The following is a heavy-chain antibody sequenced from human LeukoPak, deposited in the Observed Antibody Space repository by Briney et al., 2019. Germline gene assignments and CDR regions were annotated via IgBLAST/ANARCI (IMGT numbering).Heavy chain of an antibody. CDR3: ERDIAADGSKTPYYFDC. J-gene: IGHJ4*02. V-gene: IGHV1-18*04. D-gene: IGHD6-13*01. CDR2: ISAYDGNT. CDR1: GYTFTSYG. Sequence: SVTVSCKASGYTFTSYGISWLRQAPGHGLEWVGGISAYDGNTNYAQKLQGRVSMTTDTSKSTDYMELRSLRSDDTAVYYCERDIAADGSKTPYYFDCWGQGTLVTVSS.